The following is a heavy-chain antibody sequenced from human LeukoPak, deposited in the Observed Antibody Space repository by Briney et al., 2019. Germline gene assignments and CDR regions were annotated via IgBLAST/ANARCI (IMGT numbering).Heavy chain of an antibody. CDR3: ARVWLRDYMDV. Sequence: ASVKVSCKASGGSFSNYAISWVRQAPGQGLEWMGGIIPIFGTPNYAQNFQGRVTITADKSTSTAYMELSSLRSEDTAVYYCARVWLRDYMDVWGKGTTVSVSS. V-gene: IGHV1-69*06. CDR2: IIPIFGTP. D-gene: IGHD5-12*01. J-gene: IGHJ6*03. CDR1: GGSFSNYA.